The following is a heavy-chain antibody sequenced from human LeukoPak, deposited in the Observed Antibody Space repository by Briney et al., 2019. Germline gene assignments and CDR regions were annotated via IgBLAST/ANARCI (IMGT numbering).Heavy chain of an antibody. CDR3: ARQYCSSTSCYPRWFDP. Sequence: ASVKVSCKASGYTFTSYDINWVRQASGQGLEWMGWMNPNSGNTGYAQKFQGRVTMTRNTSISTAYMELSSLRSEDTAVYYCARQYCSSTSCYPRWFDPWGQGTLVTVYS. V-gene: IGHV1-8*01. CDR2: MNPNSGNT. D-gene: IGHD2-2*01. J-gene: IGHJ5*02. CDR1: GYTFTSYD.